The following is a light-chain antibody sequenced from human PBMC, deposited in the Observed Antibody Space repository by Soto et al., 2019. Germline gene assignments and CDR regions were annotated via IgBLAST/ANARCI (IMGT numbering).Light chain of an antibody. J-gene: IGKJ3*01. CDR1: ARSVXSDGNTY. Sequence: VVMTQSPLSLPVTTGQPGSISCRWCARSVXSDGNTYLNWFQQRPGQSPRLLIYGASSRATGIPDRFSGSGSGTDFILTISRLEPEDFAVYYCQHYDNTPPSVTFGPGTKVDI. CDR3: QHYDNTPPSVT. V-gene: IGKV2-30*01. CDR2: GAS.